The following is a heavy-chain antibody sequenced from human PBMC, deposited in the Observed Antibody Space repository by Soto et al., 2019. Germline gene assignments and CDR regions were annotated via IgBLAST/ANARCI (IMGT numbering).Heavy chain of an antibody. D-gene: IGHD1-26*01. Sequence: QVQLVQSGAEVKKPGSSVNVSCKASGGTFSSYAISWVRQAPGQGLEWMGGIIPIFGTANYAQKFQGRVTITADESTSTAYMELSSLRSEDTAVYYCARAGIGVGATRGWYFDLWGRGTLVTVSS. V-gene: IGHV1-69*01. J-gene: IGHJ2*01. CDR3: ARAGIGVGATRGWYFDL. CDR2: IIPIFGTA. CDR1: GGTFSSYA.